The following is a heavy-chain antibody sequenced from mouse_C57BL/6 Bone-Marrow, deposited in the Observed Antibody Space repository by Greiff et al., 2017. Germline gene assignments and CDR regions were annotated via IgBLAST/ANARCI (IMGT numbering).Heavy chain of an antibody. J-gene: IGHJ2*01. V-gene: IGHV7-1*01. CDR2: SRNKANDYTT. CDR3: ARAETGTGYFDY. D-gene: IGHD4-1*01. CDR1: GFTFSDFY. Sequence: EVKVVESGGGLVQSGRSLRLSCATSGFTFSDFYMEWVRQAPGKGLEWIAASRNKANDYTTEYSASVKGRFIVSRDTSQSILYLQMNALRAEDTAIYYCARAETGTGYFDYWGQGTTLTVSS.